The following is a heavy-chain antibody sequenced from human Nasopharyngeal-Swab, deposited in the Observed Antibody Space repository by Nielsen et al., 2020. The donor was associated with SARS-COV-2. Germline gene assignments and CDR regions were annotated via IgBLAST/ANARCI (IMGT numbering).Heavy chain of an antibody. CDR2: IYPDDSDT. V-gene: IGHV5-51*01. Sequence: GESLKISCKGSGYTFTNYWIGWVRLMSGKGLEWMGIIYPDDSDTRYSPSFNGQVTISVDKSRSTAYLQWSSLKASDTAMYFCARGSRDGYFFDYWGQGTLVTVSS. J-gene: IGHJ4*02. CDR3: ARGSRDGYFFDY. CDR1: GYTFTNYW. D-gene: IGHD5-24*01.